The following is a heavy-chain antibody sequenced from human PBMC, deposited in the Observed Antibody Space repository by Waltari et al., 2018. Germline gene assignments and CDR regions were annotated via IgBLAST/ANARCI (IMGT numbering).Heavy chain of an antibody. CDR1: GGTYSSYA. D-gene: IGHD3-16*01. V-gene: IGHV1-69*05. Sequence: QVQLVQSGAEVKKPGSSVKVSCKASGGTYSSYAISWVRQAPGQGLEWMGGIIPIFGTANYAQKLQGRVTMTTDTSTSTAYMELRSLRSDDTAVYYCARDRGVLGRALLGYWGQGTLVTVSS. J-gene: IGHJ4*02. CDR3: ARDRGVLGRALLGY. CDR2: IIPIFGTA.